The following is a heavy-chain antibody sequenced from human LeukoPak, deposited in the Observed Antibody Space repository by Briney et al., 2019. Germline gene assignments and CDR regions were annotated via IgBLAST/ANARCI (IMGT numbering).Heavy chain of an antibody. CDR2: IYYSGST. J-gene: IGHJ4*02. CDR1: GGSISSGDYY. D-gene: IGHD6-19*01. Sequence: SETLSLTCTVSGGSISSGDYYWSWIRQXPXKGLGWIGYIYYSGSTYYNPSLKSRVTISVDTSKNQFSLKLSSVTAADTAVYYCARVVVAGLDYWGQGTLVTVSS. CDR3: ARVVVAGLDY. V-gene: IGHV4-30-4*01.